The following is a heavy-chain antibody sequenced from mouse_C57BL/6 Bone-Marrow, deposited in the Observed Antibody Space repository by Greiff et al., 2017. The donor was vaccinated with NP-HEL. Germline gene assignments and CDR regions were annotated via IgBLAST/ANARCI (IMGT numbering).Heavy chain of an antibody. CDR3: GRSGLLRDYYAMDY. Sequence: VQLQQSGPELVKPGASVKIPCKASGYTFTDYNMDWVKQSHGKSLEWIGDINPNNGGTIYNQKFKGKATLTVDTSSSTAYMELRSLTSEDTAVYYCGRSGLLRDYYAMDYWGQGTSVTVSS. D-gene: IGHD2-3*01. CDR2: INPNNGGT. CDR1: GYTFTDYN. J-gene: IGHJ4*01. V-gene: IGHV1-18*01.